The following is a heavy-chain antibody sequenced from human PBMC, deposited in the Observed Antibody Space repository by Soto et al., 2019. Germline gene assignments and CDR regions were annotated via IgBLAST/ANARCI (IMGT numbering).Heavy chain of an antibody. D-gene: IGHD6-13*01. CDR3: ARDSPYSSSWYDLNWFDP. CDR1: GFTFSSYS. V-gene: IGHV3-48*02. Sequence: GSLRLSCAAPGFTFSSYSMNWVRQAPGKGLEWVSYISSSSSTIYYADSVKGRFTISRDNAKNSLYLQMNSLRDEDTAVYYCARDSPYSSSWYDLNWFDPWRQGTLVTVS. CDR2: ISSSSSTI. J-gene: IGHJ5*02.